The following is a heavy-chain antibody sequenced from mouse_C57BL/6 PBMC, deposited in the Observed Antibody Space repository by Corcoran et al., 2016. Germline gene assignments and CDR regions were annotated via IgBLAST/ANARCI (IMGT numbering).Heavy chain of an antibody. CDR3: VGEDDGYYFDY. J-gene: IGHJ2*01. CDR2: IYPGSGNT. Sequence: QVQLQQSGPELVKPGASVKISCKASGYSFTSYYIHWVKQRPGQGLEWIGWIYPGSGNTKYNEKFKGKATLTADTSSSTAYMQLSSLTSEDSAVYYCVGEDDGYYFDYWGQGTTLTVSS. D-gene: IGHD2-3*01. V-gene: IGHV1-66*01. CDR1: GYSFTSYY.